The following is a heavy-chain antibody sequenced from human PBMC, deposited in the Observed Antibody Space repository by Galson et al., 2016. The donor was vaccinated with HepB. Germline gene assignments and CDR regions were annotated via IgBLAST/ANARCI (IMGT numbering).Heavy chain of an antibody. V-gene: IGHV3-53*01. Sequence: LRLSCAASGLIVSANYLTWVRQAPGKGLEGVSVIYSDGRPYYSDSVRGRFTISRDNAKNTVYLQMNSLRVEDTAMYYCARDLPVATAGGFDLWGQGTMVTVSS. CDR3: ARDLPVATAGGFDL. CDR2: IYSDGRP. CDR1: GLIVSANY. D-gene: IGHD4-23*01. J-gene: IGHJ3*01.